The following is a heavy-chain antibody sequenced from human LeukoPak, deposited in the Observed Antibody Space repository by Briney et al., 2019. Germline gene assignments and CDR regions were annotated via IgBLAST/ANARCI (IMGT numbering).Heavy chain of an antibody. CDR1: GFTFSIYA. Sequence: GGSLRLSCAASGFTFSIYAMHWVRQAPGKGLEWVAVISYDGSNKYYAECVKGRFTISRDNIKNTLYLQMNSLTTEDTAVYYCARESYGDHYFDYWGQGTVHSVSS. V-gene: IGHV3-30-3*01. D-gene: IGHD4-17*01. CDR2: ISYDGSNK. J-gene: IGHJ4*02. CDR3: ARESYGDHYFDY.